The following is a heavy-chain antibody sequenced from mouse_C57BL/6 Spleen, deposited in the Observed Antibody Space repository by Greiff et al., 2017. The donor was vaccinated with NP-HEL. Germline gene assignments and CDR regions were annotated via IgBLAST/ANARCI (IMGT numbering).Heavy chain of an antibody. J-gene: IGHJ1*03. Sequence: QVQLQQPGAELVKPGASVKLSCKASGYTFTSYWMHWVKQRPGQGLEWIGMIHPNSGSTNYNEKFKSKATLTVDKSSSTAYMQLSSLTSEDSAVYYCAREGFYYGTNWYFDVWGTGTTVTVSS. CDR3: AREGFYYGTNWYFDV. D-gene: IGHD2-1*01. V-gene: IGHV1-64*01. CDR1: GYTFTSYW. CDR2: IHPNSGST.